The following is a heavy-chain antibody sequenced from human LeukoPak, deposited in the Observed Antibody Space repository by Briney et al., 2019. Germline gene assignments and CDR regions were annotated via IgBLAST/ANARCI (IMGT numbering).Heavy chain of an antibody. V-gene: IGHV1-2*06. Sequence: GASVKVSCKASGYTFTGYYMYWVRQAPGQGLEWMGRINPNSGGTDYAQNFQGRVTMTRDTSISTAYMELSRLRSDDTAVYYCARGYCSGGTCYLVENWCDPWGQGTLVTVSS. CDR1: GYTFTGYY. D-gene: IGHD2-15*01. J-gene: IGHJ5*02. CDR2: INPNSGGT. CDR3: ARGYCSGGTCYLVENWCDP.